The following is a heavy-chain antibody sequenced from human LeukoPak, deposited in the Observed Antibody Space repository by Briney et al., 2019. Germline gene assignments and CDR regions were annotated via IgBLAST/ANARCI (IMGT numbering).Heavy chain of an antibody. CDR3: ASSIVVVPAAMDYYMDV. V-gene: IGHV4-30-4*08. CDR1: GGSISSGDYY. Sequence: SQTLSLTCTVSGGSISSGDYYWSWIRQPPGKGLEWIGYIYYSGSTYYNPSLKSRVTISVDTSKNQFSLKLSSVTAADTAAYYCASSIVVVPAAMDYYMDVWGKGTTVTVSS. CDR2: IYYSGST. J-gene: IGHJ6*03. D-gene: IGHD2-2*01.